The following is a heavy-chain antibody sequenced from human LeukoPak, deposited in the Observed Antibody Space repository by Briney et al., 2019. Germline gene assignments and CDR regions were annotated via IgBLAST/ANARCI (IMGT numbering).Heavy chain of an antibody. CDR3: ARGAAAADTDFDY. V-gene: IGHV3-21*01. CDR1: GFTFSSYS. Sequence: SGGSLRLSCAASGFTFSSYSLNWVRQAPGKGLEWVSSISTNSNYVYYADSVKGRFTISRDNAKNSLYLQMNSLRAEDTAVYYCARGAAAADTDFDYWGQGTLVTVSS. J-gene: IGHJ4*02. CDR2: ISTNSNYV. D-gene: IGHD6-13*01.